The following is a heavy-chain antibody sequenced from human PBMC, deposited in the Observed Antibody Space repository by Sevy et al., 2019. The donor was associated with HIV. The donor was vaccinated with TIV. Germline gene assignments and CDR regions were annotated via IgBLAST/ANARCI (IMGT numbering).Heavy chain of an antibody. V-gene: IGHV3-49*03. CDR2: IRSKAYGGTT. J-gene: IGHJ6*03. CDR3: TRGPVAGQHRTKYYYMDV. CDR1: GFTFGAYA. Sequence: GGSLRLSCTASGFTFGAYAMSWFRQAPGKGLECVGFIRSKAYGGTTENAASVKGRFTISRDDSKSIAYLQMNSLKTEDTAVYYCTRGPVAGQHRTKYYYMDVWGKGTTVTVSS.